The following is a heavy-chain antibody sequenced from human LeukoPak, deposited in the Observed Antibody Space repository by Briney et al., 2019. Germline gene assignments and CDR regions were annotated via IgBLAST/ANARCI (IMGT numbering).Heavy chain of an antibody. CDR3: ARGTYYYGSGSYGGFDY. CDR2: ISYDGSNK. Sequence: PGGSLRLSCAASGFTFSSYAMHWVRQAPGKGLEWVAVISYDGSNKYYADSVKGRFTISRDNSKNTLYLQMNSLRAEDTAVYYCARGTYYYGSGSYGGFDYWGQGTLVTVSS. J-gene: IGHJ4*02. V-gene: IGHV3-30*04. CDR1: GFTFSSYA. D-gene: IGHD3-10*01.